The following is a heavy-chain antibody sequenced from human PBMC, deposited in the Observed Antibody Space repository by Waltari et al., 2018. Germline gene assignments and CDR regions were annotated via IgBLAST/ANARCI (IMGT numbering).Heavy chain of an antibody. CDR1: GGSISSYY. D-gene: IGHD3-10*01. CDR3: ARHSTMVRGVIPRFDY. V-gene: IGHV4-59*08. J-gene: IGHJ4*02. CDR2: IYYSGST. Sequence: QVQLQESGPGLVKPSETLSLTCTVSGGSISSYYWRWIRQPPGKGLEWIGYIYYSGSTNYNPSLKSRVTISVDTSKNQFSLKLSSVTAADTAVYYCARHSTMVRGVIPRFDYWGQGTLVTVSS.